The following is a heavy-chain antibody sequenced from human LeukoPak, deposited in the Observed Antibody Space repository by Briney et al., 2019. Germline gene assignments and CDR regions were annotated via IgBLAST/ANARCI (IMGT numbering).Heavy chain of an antibody. D-gene: IGHD4-23*01. Sequence: ASVKVSCKASRYTFTSYDVNWVRQATGQGLEWMGWMNPNSGNTGYAQKFQGRATMTRNTSISTAYMELNSLRSEDTAVYYCVRRNYGGPRWFDPWGQGTLVTVSS. V-gene: IGHV1-8*01. CDR1: RYTFTSYD. CDR3: VRRNYGGPRWFDP. J-gene: IGHJ5*02. CDR2: MNPNSGNT.